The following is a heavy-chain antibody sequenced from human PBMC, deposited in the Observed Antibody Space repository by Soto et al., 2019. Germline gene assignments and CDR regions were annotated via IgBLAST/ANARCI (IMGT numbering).Heavy chain of an antibody. D-gene: IGHD3-22*01. V-gene: IGHV3-23*01. CDR1: GFTFSSYA. J-gene: IGHJ5*02. CDR2: ISGSGGST. Sequence: GGSLRLSCAASGFTFSSYAMGWVRQAPGKGLEWVSAISGSGGSTYYADSVKCRYTISRDNSKNTLYLQMNSLRAEYTAVYYCAKLIVVVIKCTNWFDPWGQGTLVTVSS. CDR3: AKLIVVVIKCTNWFDP.